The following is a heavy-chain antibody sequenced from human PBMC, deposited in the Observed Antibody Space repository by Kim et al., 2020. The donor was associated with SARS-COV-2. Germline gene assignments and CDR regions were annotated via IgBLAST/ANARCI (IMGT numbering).Heavy chain of an antibody. CDR2: INPNSGGT. V-gene: IGHV1-2*04. CDR3: ARDFRYYGSGSYYFPVFGMDV. CDR1: GYTFTGYY. Sequence: ASVKVSCKASGYTFTGYYMHWVRQAPGQGLEWMGWINPNSGGTNYAQKFQGWVTMTRDTSISTAYMELSRLRSDDTAVYYCARDFRYYGSGSYYFPVFGMDVWGQGTTVTVSS. J-gene: IGHJ6*02. D-gene: IGHD3-10*01.